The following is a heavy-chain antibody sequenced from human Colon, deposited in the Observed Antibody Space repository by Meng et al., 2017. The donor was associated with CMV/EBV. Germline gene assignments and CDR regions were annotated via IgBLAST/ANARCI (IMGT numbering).Heavy chain of an antibody. CDR2: VTWNSAIT. CDR3: AKSPVGSAIHYFDY. D-gene: IGHD1-26*01. J-gene: IGHJ4*02. Sequence: SLKISCVASGFTFDDYAMHWVRQAPGKGLEYVSGVTWNSAITAYADSVRGRFTVSRDNAENSLYLQMNSLRPDDTALYYCAKSPVGSAIHYFDYWGQGTLVTVSS. V-gene: IGHV3-9*01. CDR1: GFTFDDYA.